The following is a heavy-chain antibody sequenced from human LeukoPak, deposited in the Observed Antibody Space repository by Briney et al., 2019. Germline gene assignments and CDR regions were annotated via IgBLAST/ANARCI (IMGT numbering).Heavy chain of an antibody. J-gene: IGHJ4*02. CDR3: ARGTTVGY. D-gene: IGHD4-17*01. CDR2: ISISSSYI. Sequence: KSAGSLRLSAAASAFTFSSYSMNWVRPAPGQGREWVSSISISSSYIYYADSVKGRFTTARDNAKNSLDLQMNSLRAEDTDVYYCARGTTVGYWGQGTLVTVSS. CDR1: AFTFSSYS. V-gene: IGHV3-21*01.